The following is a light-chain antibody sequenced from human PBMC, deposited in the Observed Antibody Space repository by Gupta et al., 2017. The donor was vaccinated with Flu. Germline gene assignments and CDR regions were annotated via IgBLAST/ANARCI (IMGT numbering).Light chain of an antibody. V-gene: IGLV3-21*02. CDR1: NIGSKS. J-gene: IGLJ3*02. CDR2: DDS. CDR3: QVWDSSSDHPRV. Sequence: SYVLTQAPSVSVAPGQTARSTCGGNNIGSKSVHWYQQKPGQAPVLVVYDDSERPSGIPERISGSNSGNTATLTISRVEGGDEADYYCQVWDSSSDHPRVFGGGTKLTVL.